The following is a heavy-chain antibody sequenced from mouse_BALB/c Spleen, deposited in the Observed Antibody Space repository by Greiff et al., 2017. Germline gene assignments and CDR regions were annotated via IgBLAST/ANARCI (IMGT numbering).Heavy chain of an antibody. CDR3: AGCNYDAMDY. CDR1: GFTFTDYY. D-gene: IGHD2-1*01. CDR2: IRNKANGYTT. V-gene: IGHV7-3*02. J-gene: IGHJ4*01. Sequence: EVMLVESGGGLVQPGGSLRLSCATSGFTFTDYYMSWVRQPPGKALEWLGFIRNKANGYTTEYSASVKGRFTISRDTSQSILYLQMNTLRAEDSATYYCAGCNYDAMDYWGQGTSVTVSS.